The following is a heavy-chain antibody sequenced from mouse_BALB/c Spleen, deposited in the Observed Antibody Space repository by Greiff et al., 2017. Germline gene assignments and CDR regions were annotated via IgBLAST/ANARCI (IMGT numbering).Heavy chain of an antibody. Sequence: QVQLKESGAELVRPGASVTLSCKASGYTFTDYEMHWVKQTPVHGLEWIGYINPSTGYTEYNQKFKDKATLTADKSSSTAYMQLSSLTSEDSAVYYCAREAVSFAYWGQGTLVTVSA. CDR3: AREAVSFAY. CDR2: INPSTGYT. V-gene: IGHV1-15*01. CDR1: GYTFTDYE. D-gene: IGHD3-3*01. J-gene: IGHJ3*01.